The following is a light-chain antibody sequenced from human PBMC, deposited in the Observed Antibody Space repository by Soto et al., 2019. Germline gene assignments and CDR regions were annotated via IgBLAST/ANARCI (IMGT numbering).Light chain of an antibody. CDR2: DVS. Sequence: QSALTQPASVSGSPGQSITISCTGISSDIGAYNYVSWFQHHPGKAPKLIIHDVSNRPSGVSSRFSGSKSGNTASLTISGLQAEDEADYHCSSYTTTRQYVFGTGTKVTVL. CDR1: SSDIGAYNY. J-gene: IGLJ1*01. CDR3: SSYTTTRQYV. V-gene: IGLV2-14*01.